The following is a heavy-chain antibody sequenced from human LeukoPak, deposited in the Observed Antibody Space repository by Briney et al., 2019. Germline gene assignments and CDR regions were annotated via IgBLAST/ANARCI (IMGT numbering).Heavy chain of an antibody. CDR1: GFTFYDYG. D-gene: IGHD6-13*01. CDR2: INWEGGST. CDR3: ARDLSSNWYNFAY. V-gene: IGHV3-20*04. J-gene: IGHJ4*02. Sequence: GGALRLSCVDSGFTFYDYGMRWGRQLPGEGLGWGAGINWEGGSTFYADSVKGRFIISRDNAKNSLFLQMNSLRVEDTALYYCARDLSSNWYNFAYWGQGTLVTVSS.